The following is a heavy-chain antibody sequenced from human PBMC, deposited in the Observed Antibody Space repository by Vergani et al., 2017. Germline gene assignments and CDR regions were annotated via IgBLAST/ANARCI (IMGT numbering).Heavy chain of an antibody. CDR2: IKQDGSEK. CDR3: ARDVEWDKIWFGELSAADY. CDR1: GFTFSSYW. J-gene: IGHJ4*02. V-gene: IGHV3-7*01. D-gene: IGHD3-10*01. Sequence: EVQLVESGGGLVQPGGSLRLSCAASGFTFSSYWMSWVRQAPGKGLEWVANIKQDGSEKYYVDSVKGRFTISRDNAKNSLYLQMNSLRAEDTAVYYCARDVEWDKIWFGELSAADYWGQGTLVTVSS.